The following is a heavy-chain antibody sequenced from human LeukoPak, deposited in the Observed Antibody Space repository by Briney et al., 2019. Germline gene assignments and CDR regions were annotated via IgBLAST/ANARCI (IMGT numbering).Heavy chain of an antibody. J-gene: IGHJ6*02. CDR1: GFTFTSSA. D-gene: IGHD6-6*01. CDR2: IVVGSGNT. V-gene: IGHV1-58*02. Sequence: GASVKVSCKASGFTFTSSAMQWVRQARGQRLEWIGWIVVGSGNTNYAQKFQERVTITRDMSTSTAYMELSSLRSEDTAVYYCGGSLYSSSDYYYYYGMDVWGQGTTVTVSS. CDR3: GGSLYSSSDYYYYYGMDV.